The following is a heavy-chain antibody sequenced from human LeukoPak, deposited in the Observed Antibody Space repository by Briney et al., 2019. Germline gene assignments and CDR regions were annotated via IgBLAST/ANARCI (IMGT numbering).Heavy chain of an antibody. CDR2: IIPIFGTA. Sequence: ASVKVSCKASGYTFTSYGISWVRQAPGQGLEWMGGIIPIFGTANYAQKFQGRVTITADESTSTAYMELSSLRSEDTAVYYCARDEAVAGTGAFDIWGQGTMVTVSS. V-gene: IGHV1-69*13. D-gene: IGHD6-19*01. J-gene: IGHJ3*02. CDR3: ARDEAVAGTGAFDI. CDR1: GYTFTSYG.